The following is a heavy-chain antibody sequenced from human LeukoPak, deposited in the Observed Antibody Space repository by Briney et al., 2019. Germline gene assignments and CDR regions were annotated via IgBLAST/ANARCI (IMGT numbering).Heavy chain of an antibody. Sequence: SETLSLTCAVYGGSFSSSYWGWIRQPPGEGLEWIGSIYYSGSTYYNTSLKSRVTISVDTSKNQFSLRLNSVTAADTAVYFCARVWVIVVVTAHLSWFDPWGQGTLVTVSS. CDR2: IYYSGST. J-gene: IGHJ5*02. D-gene: IGHD2-21*02. CDR1: GGSFSSSY. CDR3: ARVWVIVVVTAHLSWFDP. V-gene: IGHV4-39*01.